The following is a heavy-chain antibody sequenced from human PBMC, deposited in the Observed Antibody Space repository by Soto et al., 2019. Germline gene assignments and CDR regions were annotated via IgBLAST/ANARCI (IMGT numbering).Heavy chain of an antibody. CDR1: GGTFSSYA. V-gene: IGHV1-69*01. CDR3: ARDREGTDYYDSSGYYEDAFDI. J-gene: IGHJ3*02. CDR2: IIPIFGTA. Sequence: QVQLVQSGAEVKKPGSSVKVSCKASGGTFSSYAISWVRQAPGQGLEWRGGIIPIFGTANYAQKFQGRVTITADESTSTAYMELSSLRSEDTAVYYCARDREGTDYYDSSGYYEDAFDIWGQGTMVTVSS. D-gene: IGHD3-22*01.